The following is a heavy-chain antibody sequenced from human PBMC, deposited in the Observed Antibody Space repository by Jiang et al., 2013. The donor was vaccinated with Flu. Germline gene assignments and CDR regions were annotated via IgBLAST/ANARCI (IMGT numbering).Heavy chain of an antibody. J-gene: IGHJ4*02. CDR1: GFTFSSYG. V-gene: IGHV3-33*01. D-gene: IGHD3-22*01. CDR2: IWYDGSNK. CDR3: ARSTGGVIKVDY. Sequence: PGRSLRLSCAASGFTFSSYGMHWVRQAPGKGLEWVAVIWYDGSNKYYADSVKGRFTISRDNSKNTLYLQMNSLRAEDTAVYYCARSTGGVIKVDYWGQGTLVTVSS.